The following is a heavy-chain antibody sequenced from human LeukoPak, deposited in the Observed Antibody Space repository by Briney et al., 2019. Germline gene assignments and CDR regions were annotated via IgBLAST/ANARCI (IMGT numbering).Heavy chain of an antibody. CDR2: ITTHNGNT. D-gene: IGHD3-10*01. CDR1: GYTFTSFG. V-gene: IGHV1-18*01. CDR3: ARGNRYGSLFDF. Sequence: ASVKVSCKASGYTFTSFGITWGRQAPGQGLEWMGWITTHNGNTDYAQNLQGRVTMTTDTSTSTAYMELRSLRSDDTAVYYCARGNRYGSLFDFWGQGTLVTVSS. J-gene: IGHJ4*02.